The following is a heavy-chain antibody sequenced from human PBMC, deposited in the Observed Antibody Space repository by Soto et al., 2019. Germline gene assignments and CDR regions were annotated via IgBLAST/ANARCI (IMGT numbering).Heavy chain of an antibody. Sequence: GGSLRLSCAASGFTVSSNSMSWFRQAPGKGLEWVANIQQDGTEKNYVVSVKGRFTISRDNAKNSLYLQMNSLRAEDTAVYYCARDLYQASNYYGIEFDYWGQGILVT. CDR2: IQQDGTEK. V-gene: IGHV3-7*01. J-gene: IGHJ4*02. D-gene: IGHD3-10*01. CDR3: ARDLYQASNYYGIEFDY. CDR1: GFTVSSNS.